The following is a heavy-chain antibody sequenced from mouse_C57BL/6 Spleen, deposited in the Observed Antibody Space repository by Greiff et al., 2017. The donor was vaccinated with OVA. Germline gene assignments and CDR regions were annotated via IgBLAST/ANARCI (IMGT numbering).Heavy chain of an antibody. CDR2: IYPGDGDT. J-gene: IGHJ4*01. CDR3: ARSYHAMAY. Sequence: QVQLKESGPELVKPGASVKISCKASGYAFSSSWMNWVKQRPGQGLEWIGRIYPGDGDTNYNGKFKGKATLTADKSSSTAYMQLSSLTSEDSAVYFCARSYHAMAYWGQGTLVTVSA. CDR1: GYAFSSSW. V-gene: IGHV1-82*01.